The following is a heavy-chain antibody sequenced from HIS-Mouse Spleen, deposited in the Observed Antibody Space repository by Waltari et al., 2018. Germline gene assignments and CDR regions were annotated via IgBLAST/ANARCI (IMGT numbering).Heavy chain of an antibody. CDR2: ISWNSGSI. V-gene: IGHV3-9*01. CDR1: GFSFADYA. J-gene: IGHJ4*02. CDR3: AKEKAGSFDY. Sequence: EVQLVESGGGLVQPGRSLRLSCAASGFSFADYAIHWVRQAPGKGLEWVSGISWNSGSIGYADSVKGRFTISRDNAKNSLYLQMNSLRAEDTALYYCAKEKAGSFDYWGQGTLVTVSS. D-gene: IGHD6-13*01.